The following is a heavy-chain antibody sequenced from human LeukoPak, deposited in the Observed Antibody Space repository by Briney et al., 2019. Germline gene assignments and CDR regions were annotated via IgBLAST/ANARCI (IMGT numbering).Heavy chain of an antibody. J-gene: IGHJ5*02. V-gene: IGHV4-59*08. CDR2: IYYTGST. CDR1: GGSISSYY. D-gene: IGHD3-10*01. Sequence: SETLSLTCIVSGGSISSYYWSWIRQPPGKGLEWIGYIYYTGSTNSNPSLKSRVIISVDTSKNQFSLKLSSVTAADTAVYYCARGTKKEVLWFGELLGWFDPWGQGTLVTVSS. CDR3: ARGTKKEVLWFGELLGWFDP.